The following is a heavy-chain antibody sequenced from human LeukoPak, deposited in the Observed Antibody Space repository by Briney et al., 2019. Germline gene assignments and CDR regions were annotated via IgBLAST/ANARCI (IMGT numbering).Heavy chain of an antibody. CDR2: ISVSGGTT. CDR3: AKDPRSYSGSYFS. CDR1: GFTFSSYA. V-gene: IGHV3-23*01. J-gene: IGHJ4*02. D-gene: IGHD1-26*01. Sequence: GGSLRLSCAASGFTFSSYAMTWVRQAPGKGLEWVSSISVSGGTTYYADSVKGRFTISRDNSKNTLYLQMNSLRAEDTAVYYCAKDPRSYSGSYFSWGQGTLVTVSS.